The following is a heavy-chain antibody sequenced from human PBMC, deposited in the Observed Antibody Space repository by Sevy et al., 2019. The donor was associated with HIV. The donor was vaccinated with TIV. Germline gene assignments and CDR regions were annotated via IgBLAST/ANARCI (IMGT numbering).Heavy chain of an antibody. Sequence: ASVKVSCKASGYTFTSYGISWVRQAPGQGLEWMGWISAYNGNKNYAQMLQGRVTMTTDTSTSTAYMELRSLRSDDTAVYYCARDQGVGYCSGGSCTQRGNWFDPWGQGTLVTVSS. CDR3: ARDQGVGYCSGGSCTQRGNWFDP. CDR2: ISAYNGNK. V-gene: IGHV1-18*01. J-gene: IGHJ5*02. CDR1: GYTFTSYG. D-gene: IGHD2-15*01.